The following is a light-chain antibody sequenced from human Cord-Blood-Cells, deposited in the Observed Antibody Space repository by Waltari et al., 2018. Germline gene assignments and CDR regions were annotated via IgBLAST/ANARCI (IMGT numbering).Light chain of an antibody. Sequence: QSALTQPASVSGSPGQSIPIPCTGTSHDFGGYYYASWYQQHPGKAPKLMIYDVSNRPSGVSNRFSGSKSGNTASLTISGLQAEDEADYYCSSYTSSSTPYVFGTGTKVTVL. CDR1: SHDFGGYYY. J-gene: IGLJ1*01. V-gene: IGLV2-14*03. CDR3: SSYTSSSTPYV. CDR2: DVS.